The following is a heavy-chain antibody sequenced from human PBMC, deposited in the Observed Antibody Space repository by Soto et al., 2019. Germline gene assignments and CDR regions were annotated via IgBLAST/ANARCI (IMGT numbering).Heavy chain of an antibody. V-gene: IGHV4-59*01. J-gene: IGHJ4*02. Sequence: SETLSLTCTVSGGSISTYYWSWIRQPPGKGLEWIGYIYYSDTTNYNPSLESRVTISVDTSKNQFSLKLSSVTAADTAVYYCARDAYSGYDKGYFDYWGQGTLVTVSS. D-gene: IGHD5-12*01. CDR3: ARDAYSGYDKGYFDY. CDR2: IYYSDTT. CDR1: GGSISTYY.